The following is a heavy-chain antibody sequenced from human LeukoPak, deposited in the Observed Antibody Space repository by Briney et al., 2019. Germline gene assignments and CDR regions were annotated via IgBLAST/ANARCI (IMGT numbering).Heavy chain of an antibody. V-gene: IGHV1-69*06. CDR3: ARTEWELRDAFDI. D-gene: IGHD1-26*01. Sequence: SVKVSCKASGGTFRSYAISWVRQAPGQGLEWMGRIIPIFGTANYAQKFQGRVTITADKSTSTAYMELSSLRSEDTAVYYCARTEWELRDAFDIWGQGTMVTVSS. J-gene: IGHJ3*02. CDR1: GGTFRSYA. CDR2: IIPIFGTA.